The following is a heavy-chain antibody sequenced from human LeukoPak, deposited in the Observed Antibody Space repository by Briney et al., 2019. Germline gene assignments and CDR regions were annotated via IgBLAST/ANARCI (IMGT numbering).Heavy chain of an antibody. Sequence: NASETLSLTCTVSGGSISSSSYYWGWIRQPPGKGLEWIGSIYYSGSTYYNPSLKSRVTISVDTSKNQFSLKLSSVTAADTAVYYCARYTATDFDYWGQGTLVTVSS. CDR2: IYYSGST. CDR3: ARYTATDFDY. V-gene: IGHV4-39*07. D-gene: IGHD5-18*01. CDR1: GGSISSSSYY. J-gene: IGHJ4*02.